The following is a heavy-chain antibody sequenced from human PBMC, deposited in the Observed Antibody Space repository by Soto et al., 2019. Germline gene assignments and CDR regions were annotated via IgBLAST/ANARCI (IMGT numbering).Heavy chain of an antibody. Sequence: QVQLQESGPGLVKPSWTLSLTCAVSGGSISSSKWWSWVRQPPGKGLEWIGQIYHGGSSDYNPSLRSRVTISVDMSKNPSSVKLSSVTAADTAVYYCARDRDSSDTGGMDVWGQGNTVTVSS. V-gene: IGHV4-4*02. CDR2: IYHGGSS. D-gene: IGHD6-19*01. CDR3: ARDRDSSDTGGMDV. J-gene: IGHJ6*02. CDR1: GGSISSSKW.